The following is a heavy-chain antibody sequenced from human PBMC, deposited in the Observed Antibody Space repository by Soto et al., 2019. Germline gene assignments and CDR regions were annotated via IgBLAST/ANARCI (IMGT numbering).Heavy chain of an antibody. V-gene: IGHV4-59*01. J-gene: IGHJ6*02. Sequence: QVQLQESGPGLVKPSETLSLTCTVSGGSISSYYWSWIRQPPGKGLEWIGYIYYSGSTNYNPSLTSRVTISVDTSKNQFSLQLSSVTAADTAVYYCGSGYSPYYGMDVWGQGTTVTVSS. CDR2: IYYSGST. CDR3: GSGYSPYYGMDV. D-gene: IGHD5-12*01. CDR1: GGSISSYY.